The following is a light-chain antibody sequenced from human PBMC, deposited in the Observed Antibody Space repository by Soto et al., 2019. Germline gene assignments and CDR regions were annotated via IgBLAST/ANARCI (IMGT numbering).Light chain of an antibody. CDR2: AVS. V-gene: IGLV2-14*01. CDR1: SSVVSGYNY. CDR3: SSYTSSSTYV. J-gene: IGLJ1*01. Sequence: QSVLTQPASVSGSPGQSITICCTGTSSVVSGYNYVAWYQQHPVKPPTLMIYAVSHRPSALSNRFSSSKSGNTASLTISALQAQDEADYYCSSYTSSSTYVFRTGT.